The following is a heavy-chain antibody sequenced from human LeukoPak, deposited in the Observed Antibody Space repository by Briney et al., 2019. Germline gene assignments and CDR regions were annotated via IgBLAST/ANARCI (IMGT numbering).Heavy chain of an antibody. Sequence: GGSLRLSCTASGFTFGDYAMSWFRQAPGKGLEWVGFIRSKAYGGTTEYAASVKGRFTISRDNSKNTLYLQINSLRAEDTALYYCAKNPNAYGAFDVWGLGTMVTVSS. D-gene: IGHD4-17*01. J-gene: IGHJ3*01. CDR3: AKNPNAYGAFDV. V-gene: IGHV3-49*03. CDR2: IRSKAYGGTT. CDR1: GFTFGDYA.